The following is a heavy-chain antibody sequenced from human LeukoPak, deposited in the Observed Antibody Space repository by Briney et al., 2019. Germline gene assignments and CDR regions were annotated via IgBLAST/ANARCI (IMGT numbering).Heavy chain of an antibody. J-gene: IGHJ6*02. Sequence: GGSLRLSCAASGFTFSSYAMSWVRQAPGKGLEWVSAISGSGGSTYYADSVKGRFTISRDNSKNTLYLQMNSLRAEDTAVYYCAREYCSSTSCYIYYYGMDVWGQGTTVTVSS. CDR1: GFTFSSYA. CDR3: AREYCSSTSCYIYYYGMDV. V-gene: IGHV3-23*01. CDR2: ISGSGGST. D-gene: IGHD2-2*02.